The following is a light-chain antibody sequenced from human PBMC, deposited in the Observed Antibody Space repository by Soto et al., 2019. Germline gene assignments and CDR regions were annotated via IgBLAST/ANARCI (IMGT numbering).Light chain of an antibody. Sequence: DIQMTQSPSTLSASVGDRVIITCRASESISNWLAWYQQKPGKAPNLLIYKASSLKTGVPSRFSGSGSGTHFTLTIAGLQAADFATYYCQQNYSLPVTFGQGTRLEI. J-gene: IGKJ5*01. CDR3: QQNYSLPVT. V-gene: IGKV1-5*03. CDR1: ESISNW. CDR2: KAS.